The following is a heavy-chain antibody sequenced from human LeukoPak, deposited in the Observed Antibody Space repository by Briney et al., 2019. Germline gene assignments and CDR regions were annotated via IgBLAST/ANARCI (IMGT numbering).Heavy chain of an antibody. CDR2: ISYDGSNK. J-gene: IGHJ4*02. CDR3: ARESGYDSGFDY. Sequence: GGSLRLSCAASGFTFSSYAMHWVRQAPGKGLEWVAVISYDGSNKYYADSVKGRFTISRDNSKNTLYLQMNSLRAEDTAVYYCARESGYDSGFDYWGQGTLVTVSS. V-gene: IGHV3-30*04. D-gene: IGHD5-12*01. CDR1: GFTFSSYA.